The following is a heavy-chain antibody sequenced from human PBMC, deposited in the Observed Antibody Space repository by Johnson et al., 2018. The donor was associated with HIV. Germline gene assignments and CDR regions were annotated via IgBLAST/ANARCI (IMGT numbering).Heavy chain of an antibody. J-gene: IGHJ3*02. D-gene: IGHD3-10*01. CDR3: ARKGLVWFGWAFDI. CDR2: ISYDGSNK. Sequence: QVQLVETGGGLVKPGGSLRLSCAASGFTFSSYAMHWVRQAPGKGLEWVAVISYDGSNKYYADSVKGRFTISRDNAKNSLYLQLNSLRAEDTAVYYCARKGLVWFGWAFDIWGQGTMVTVSS. CDR1: GFTFSSYA. V-gene: IGHV3-30*04.